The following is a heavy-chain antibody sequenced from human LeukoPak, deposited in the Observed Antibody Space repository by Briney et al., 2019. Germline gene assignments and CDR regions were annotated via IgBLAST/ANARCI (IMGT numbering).Heavy chain of an antibody. CDR1: GYTFTDYY. Sequence: ASVKVSCKVSGYTFTDYYMHWVQQAPGKGLEWMGLVDPEDGETIYAEKFQGRVTITADTSTDTAYMELSSLRSGDTAVYYCATVSPYYYDSSGYYYPLDYWGQGTLVTVSS. V-gene: IGHV1-69-2*01. D-gene: IGHD3-22*01. CDR2: VDPEDGET. J-gene: IGHJ4*02. CDR3: ATVSPYYYDSSGYYYPLDY.